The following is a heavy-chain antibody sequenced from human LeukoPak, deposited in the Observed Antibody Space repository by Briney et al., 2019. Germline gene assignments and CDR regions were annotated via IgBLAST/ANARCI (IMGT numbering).Heavy chain of an antibody. Sequence: SETLSLTCTVSGYSISSGYYWGWIRQPPGKGLEWIGYIYHSGSTYYNPSLKSRVTISVDRSKNQFSLKLSSVTAADTAVYYCASSVPALATYFDYWGQGTLVTVSS. CDR3: ASSVPALATYFDY. J-gene: IGHJ4*02. CDR1: GYSISSGYY. CDR2: IYHSGST. V-gene: IGHV4-38-2*02. D-gene: IGHD5-12*01.